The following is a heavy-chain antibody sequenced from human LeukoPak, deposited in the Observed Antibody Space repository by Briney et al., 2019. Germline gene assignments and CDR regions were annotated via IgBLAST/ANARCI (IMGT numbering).Heavy chain of an antibody. V-gene: IGHV3-30*04. CDR1: GFSISSYA. D-gene: IGHD3-10*01. CDR3: ASADFYGSGSYYSGSCDY. J-gene: IGHJ4*02. Sequence: GGSQRLSCAASGFSISSYAMHWVRQAPGKGLEWVAVISYDGSKEYYTDSVKGRFTISRDNSKNTLYLEMNSPRNEDTAVYYCASADFYGSGSYYSGSCDYWGQGTLVTVSS. CDR2: ISYDGSKE.